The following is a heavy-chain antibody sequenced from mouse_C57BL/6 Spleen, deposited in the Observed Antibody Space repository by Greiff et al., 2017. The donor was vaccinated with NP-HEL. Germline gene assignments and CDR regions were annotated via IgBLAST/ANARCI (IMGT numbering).Heavy chain of an antibody. D-gene: IGHD2-1*01. Sequence: EVQGVESGGGLVKPGGSLKLSCAASGFTFSDYGMHWVRQAPEKGLEWVAYISSGSSTIYYADTVKGRFTISRDNAKNTLFLQMTSLRSEDTAMYYCAKGSIYYGIYYAMDYWGQGTSVTVSS. CDR2: ISSGSSTI. J-gene: IGHJ4*01. CDR3: AKGSIYYGIYYAMDY. CDR1: GFTFSDYG. V-gene: IGHV5-17*01.